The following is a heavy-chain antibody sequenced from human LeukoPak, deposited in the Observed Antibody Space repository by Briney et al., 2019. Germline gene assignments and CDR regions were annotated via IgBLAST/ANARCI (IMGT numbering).Heavy chain of an antibody. J-gene: IGHJ1*01. D-gene: IGHD3-3*01. CDR1: GGTFSSYA. V-gene: IGHV1-69*05. CDR3: ARGYDFWSGYSPGLGFQH. Sequence: SVKVSCKASGGTFSSYAIRWVRQAPGQGLEWMGGIIPIFGTANYAQKFQGRVTITTDESTSTAYMELSSLRSEDTAVYYCARGYDFWSGYSPGLGFQHWGQGTLVTVSS. CDR2: IIPIFGTA.